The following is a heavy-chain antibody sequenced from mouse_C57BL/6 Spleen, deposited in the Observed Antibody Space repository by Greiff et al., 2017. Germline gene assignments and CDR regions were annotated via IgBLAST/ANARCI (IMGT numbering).Heavy chain of an antibody. J-gene: IGHJ4*01. CDR1: GFSLTSYG. CDR2: IWSGGST. V-gene: IGHV2-2*01. D-gene: IGHD6-1*01. Sequence: QVQLQQSGPGLVQPSQSLSITCTVSGFSLTSYGVHWVRQSPGKGLEWLGVIWSGGSTDYNAAFISRLSISKDNSKSQVFFKMNSLQADDTAIYYCARNVPSYDSYAMDYWGQGTSVTVSS. CDR3: ARNVPSYDSYAMDY.